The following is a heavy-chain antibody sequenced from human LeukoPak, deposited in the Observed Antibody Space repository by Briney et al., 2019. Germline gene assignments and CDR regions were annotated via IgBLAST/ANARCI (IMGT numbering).Heavy chain of an antibody. Sequence: ASVKVSCKASGGTFSSYAISWARQAPGQGLEWMGRIIPILGIANYAQKFQGRVTITADKSTSTAYMELSSLRSEDTAVYYCARGSSSGYYYFDYWGQGTLVTVSS. V-gene: IGHV1-69*04. D-gene: IGHD3-22*01. CDR1: GGTFSSYA. CDR3: ARGSSSGYYYFDY. CDR2: IIPILGIA. J-gene: IGHJ4*02.